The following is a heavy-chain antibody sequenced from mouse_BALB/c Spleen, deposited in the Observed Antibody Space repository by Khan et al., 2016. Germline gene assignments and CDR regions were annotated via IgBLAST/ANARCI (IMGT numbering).Heavy chain of an antibody. CDR1: DYIFTDYS. Sequence: QIQLVQSGPELKKPGETVKISCKASDYIFTDYSIHWVKQTPGKGLKWMGWKKTETDEPTYADDFKGRVAFSLDTSATTAYLHINNLKNEDTATYFCARRVRWYFDVWGAGTTVTVSS. J-gene: IGHJ1*01. CDR2: KKTETDEP. D-gene: IGHD2-14*01. V-gene: IGHV9-2-1*01. CDR3: ARRVRWYFDV.